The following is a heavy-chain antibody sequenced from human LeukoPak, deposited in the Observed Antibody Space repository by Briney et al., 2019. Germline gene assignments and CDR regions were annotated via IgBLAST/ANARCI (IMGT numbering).Heavy chain of an antibody. CDR3: PKGGITMIVVVIQFYFDY. CDR2: ISGSGGST. CDR1: GFTFSGYW. D-gene: IGHD3-22*01. Sequence: GGSLRLSCAASGFTFSGYWMSWVRQAPGKGLEWVSAISGSGGSTYYADSVKGRFTISRDNSKNTLYLQMNSLRAEDTAVYYCPKGGITMIVVVIQFYFDYWGQGTLVTVSS. V-gene: IGHV3-23*01. J-gene: IGHJ4*02.